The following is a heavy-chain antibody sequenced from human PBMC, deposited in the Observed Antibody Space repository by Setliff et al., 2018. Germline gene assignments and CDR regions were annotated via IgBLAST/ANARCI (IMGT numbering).Heavy chain of an antibody. CDR3: AKPQVELRWGFES. CDR1: GFTFSNNA. D-gene: IGHD1-7*01. V-gene: IGHV3-23*03. Sequence: PGGSLRLSCLASGFTFSNNAMSWIRQAPGKGLEWVSVVYSGSPNTYYAASVKGRFTISRDNSKNTLFLQMTSLRAEDTAVYYCAKPQVELRWGFESWGQGTPVTVSS. CDR2: VYSGSPNT. J-gene: IGHJ4*02.